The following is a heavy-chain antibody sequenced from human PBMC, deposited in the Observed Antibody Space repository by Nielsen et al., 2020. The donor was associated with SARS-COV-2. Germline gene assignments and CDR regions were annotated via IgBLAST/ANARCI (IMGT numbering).Heavy chain of an antibody. Sequence: GESLKISCAASGFTFSSYGMHWVRQAPGKGLEWVAVISYDGSNKYYADSVKGRFTISRDNSKNTLYLQMNSLRAEDTAVYYCAKDYAPDSSGTFDYWGQGTLVTVSS. CDR3: AKDYAPDSSGTFDY. CDR2: ISYDGSNK. D-gene: IGHD3-22*01. J-gene: IGHJ4*02. V-gene: IGHV3-30*18. CDR1: GFTFSSYG.